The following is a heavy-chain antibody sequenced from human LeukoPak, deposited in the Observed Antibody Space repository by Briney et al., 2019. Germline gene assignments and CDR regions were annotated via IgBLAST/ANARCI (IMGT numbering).Heavy chain of an antibody. Sequence: GGSLRLSCAASGFTFDDYGMSWVRQAPGKGLEWVSGINWNGGSTGYADSVKGRFTISRDNAKNSLYLQMNSLRAEDTAVYYCAKVLITYYYDSSGYYFDYWGRGTLVTVSS. V-gene: IGHV3-20*04. D-gene: IGHD3-22*01. CDR2: INWNGGST. J-gene: IGHJ4*02. CDR3: AKVLITYYYDSSGYYFDY. CDR1: GFTFDDYG.